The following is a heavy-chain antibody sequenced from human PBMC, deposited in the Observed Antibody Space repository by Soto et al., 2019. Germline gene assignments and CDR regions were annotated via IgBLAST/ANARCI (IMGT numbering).Heavy chain of an antibody. D-gene: IGHD1-26*01. Sequence: QVQLQESGPGLVKPSQTLSLTCTVSGGSISSGGYSWSWIRKHPGKGREGIGNIYYSGSTYYNPSLKSRVTISVDTSKNQFSLKLSSVTAADTAVYYCAREQIVGAPGWFDPWGQGTLVTVSS. CDR1: GGSISSGGYS. V-gene: IGHV4-31*03. CDR3: AREQIVGAPGWFDP. CDR2: IYYSGST. J-gene: IGHJ5*02.